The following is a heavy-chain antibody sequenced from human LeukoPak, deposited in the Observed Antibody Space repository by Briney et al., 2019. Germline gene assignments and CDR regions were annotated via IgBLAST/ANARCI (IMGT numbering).Heavy chain of an antibody. CDR1: GFSFSSHW. CDR2: IKQDGSEK. CDR3: ARWGLYSRSSYWYIDL. Sequence: GGSLRLSCAASGFSFSSHWMSWVRQAPGKGLEWVANIKQDGSEKYFVESVKGRFTISRDNAKNSLYLQMNSLRAEDTAVYCCARWGLYSRSSYWYIDLWGRGTLVTVSS. V-gene: IGHV3-7*01. D-gene: IGHD6-6*01. J-gene: IGHJ2*01.